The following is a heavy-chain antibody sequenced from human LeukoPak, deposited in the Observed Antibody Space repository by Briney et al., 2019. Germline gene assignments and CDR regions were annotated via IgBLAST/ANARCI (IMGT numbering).Heavy chain of an antibody. D-gene: IGHD2-15*01. CDR2: IYHSGST. V-gene: IGHV4-38-2*01. CDR1: GYSISSGYY. J-gene: IGHJ4*02. Sequence: SETLSLTCAVSGYSISSGYYWGWIRQPPGKGLEWIGSIYHSGSTYYNPSLKSRVTISVDTSKNQFSLKLSSVTAADTAVYYCARVVDATWVDYWGQGTLVTVSP. CDR3: ARVVDATWVDY.